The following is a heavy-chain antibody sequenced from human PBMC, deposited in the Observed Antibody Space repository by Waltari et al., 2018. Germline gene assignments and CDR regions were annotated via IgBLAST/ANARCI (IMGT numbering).Heavy chain of an antibody. D-gene: IGHD6-19*01. V-gene: IGHV3-30*04. J-gene: IGHJ3*02. Sequence: QVQLVESGGGVVQPGRSLRLSCAASGFTFNSHAMHWVRRAPGKGREWVEGISVISEGSNEYDADSVKGRFTISRDKSKNTLYLQMNSVRAEDAALYHCVRDRGSNGWYPAYEIWGQGTMVTVSS. CDR1: GFTFNSHA. CDR2: ISVISEGSNE. CDR3: VRDRGSNGWYPAYEI.